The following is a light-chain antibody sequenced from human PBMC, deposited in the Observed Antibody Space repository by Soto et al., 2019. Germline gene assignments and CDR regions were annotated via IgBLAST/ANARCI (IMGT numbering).Light chain of an antibody. CDR1: SSNIGSNY. J-gene: IGLJ2*01. Sequence: QSVLTQPPSASGTPGQRVTISCSGSSSNIGSNYVYWYQQLPGTAPKLLIYRNNQRPSGVPDRFSGSKSGTSASLAISGLRSEDEVDYYCAAWEDSLSGPVFCGGTKLTVL. V-gene: IGLV1-47*01. CDR2: RNN. CDR3: AAWEDSLSGPV.